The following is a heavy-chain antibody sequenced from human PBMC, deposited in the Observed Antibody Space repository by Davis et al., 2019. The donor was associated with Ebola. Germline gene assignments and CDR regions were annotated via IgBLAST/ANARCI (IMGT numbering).Heavy chain of an antibody. Sequence: GGSLRLSCAASDFSVSSNYMSWVRQPPGKGLEWVSVTHSGHNPFYADPVKGRFTISRDDSENTLSLHMNNLRAEDTAVYYCVGYCSGANCYSLHWGQGILVTVSS. V-gene: IGHV3-53*01. J-gene: IGHJ4*02. CDR2: THSGHNP. D-gene: IGHD2-15*01. CDR1: DFSVSSNY. CDR3: VGYCSGANCYSLH.